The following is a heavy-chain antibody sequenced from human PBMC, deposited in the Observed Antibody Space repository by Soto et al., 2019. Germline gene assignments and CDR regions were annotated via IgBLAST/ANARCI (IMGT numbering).Heavy chain of an antibody. V-gene: IGHV4-39*01. D-gene: IGHD3-3*02. CDR1: GDSIISSDFY. Sequence: SETLSLTCTASGDSIISSDFYWGWLRQPPGKGLEWIGSIFYLGSSYYNPSLKSRVTMSVDTSKNQFSLRLRSVTAADTALYFCARHSLALRKNNWFDPWGQGIMVTVSS. J-gene: IGHJ5*02. CDR2: IFYLGSS. CDR3: ARHSLALRKNNWFDP.